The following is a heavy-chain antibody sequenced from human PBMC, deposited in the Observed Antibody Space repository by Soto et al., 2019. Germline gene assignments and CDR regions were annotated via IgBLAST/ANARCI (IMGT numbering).Heavy chain of an antibody. CDR2: INPNSGGT. J-gene: IGHJ3*02. D-gene: IGHD3-3*01. V-gene: IGHV1-2*04. CDR3: ARVLCFLELSRDSFSFEI. Sequence: ASVKVSCKASGYTFTGYYMHWVRQAPGQGLEWMGWINPNSGGTNYAQKFQGWVTMTRDTSISTAYMELSRLRSDDTAVYYCARVLCFLELSRDSFSFEIWGPAPLVTVS. CDR1: GYTFTGYY.